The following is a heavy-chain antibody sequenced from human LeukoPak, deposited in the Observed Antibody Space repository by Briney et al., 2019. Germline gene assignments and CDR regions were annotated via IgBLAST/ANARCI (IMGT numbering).Heavy chain of an antibody. V-gene: IGHV3-74*01. Sequence: PGGSLRLSCAASGFTFSSSWMHWVRQAPGKGLVGVSRIKSEGSSTSYADSVKGRLTISRDNAKNTLYLQMNSLRAEDTAVYYCARDAPPVVWGQGALVTVSS. CDR2: IKSEGSST. D-gene: IGHD3-16*02. CDR3: ARDAPPVV. J-gene: IGHJ4*02. CDR1: GFTFSSSW.